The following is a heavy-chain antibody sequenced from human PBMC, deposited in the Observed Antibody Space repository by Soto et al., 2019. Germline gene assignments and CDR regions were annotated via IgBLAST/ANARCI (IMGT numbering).Heavy chain of an antibody. D-gene: IGHD1-1*01. Sequence: LSLTCTVSGGSIVTGSYYWGWIRQPPGKGLEWLGHIYYSGNTYYPPSLKSRVTISVDTSKNQFSLRLSSVTAADTAVYYCARLPQEYNYYGMDVWGQGTTVTVSS. J-gene: IGHJ6*02. V-gene: IGHV4-39*01. CDR2: IYYSGNT. CDR1: GGSIVTGSYY. CDR3: ARLPQEYNYYGMDV.